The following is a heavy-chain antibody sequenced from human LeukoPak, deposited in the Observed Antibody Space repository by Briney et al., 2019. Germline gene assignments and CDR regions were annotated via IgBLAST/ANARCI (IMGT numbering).Heavy chain of an antibody. CDR3: ARGYSSGWYVDY. J-gene: IGHJ4*02. D-gene: IGHD6-19*01. V-gene: IGHV4-61*01. CDR1: GGSVSSGSCY. Sequence: PSETLSLTCTVSGGSVSSGSCYWSWIRQPPGKGLEWIGYIYYSGSTNYNPSLKSRVTISVDTSKNQFSLKLSSVTAADTAVYYCARGYSSGWYVDYWGQGTLVTVSS. CDR2: IYYSGST.